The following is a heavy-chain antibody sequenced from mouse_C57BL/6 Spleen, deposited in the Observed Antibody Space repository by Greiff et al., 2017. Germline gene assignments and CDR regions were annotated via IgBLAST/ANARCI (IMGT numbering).Heavy chain of an antibody. CDR1: GFTFSSYA. J-gene: IGHJ2*01. D-gene: IGHD4-1*01. CDR3: ARGDWERDY. V-gene: IGHV5-4*01. Sequence: DVQLVESGGGLVKPGGSLKLSCAASGFTFSSYAMSWVRQTPEKRLEWVATISDGGSYTYYPDNVKGRFTISRDNAKNNLYLQMSHLKSEDTAMYYCARGDWERDYWGQGTTLTVSS. CDR2: ISDGGSYT.